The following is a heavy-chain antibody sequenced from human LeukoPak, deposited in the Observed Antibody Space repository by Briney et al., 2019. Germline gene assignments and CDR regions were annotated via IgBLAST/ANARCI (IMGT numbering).Heavy chain of an antibody. Sequence: PGGSLRLSCAASGFTFSSYSMNWVRQAPGKGLEWVSALTGSGGSTVYAGSVKGRFTISRDNSKNTLYLQMNSLRAEDTAVYYCATYYYSSGSGPDYWGQGTLVSVSS. V-gene: IGHV3-23*01. CDR3: ATYYYSSGSGPDY. J-gene: IGHJ4*02. D-gene: IGHD3-10*01. CDR1: GFTFSSYS. CDR2: LTGSGGST.